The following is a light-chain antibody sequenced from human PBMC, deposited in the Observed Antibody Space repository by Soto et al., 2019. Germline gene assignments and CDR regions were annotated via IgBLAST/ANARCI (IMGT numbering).Light chain of an antibody. Sequence: DIVMTQSPDSLAVSLGERATINCKSSQSVLYSPDRRNYLAWYQQKPGQPPKLLISWASSRESGVPDRFSGSGSGRDFTLTISSLQHEDFATYFCQQANSFPITFGQGTRLEIK. V-gene: IGKV4-1*01. CDR3: QQANSFPIT. J-gene: IGKJ5*01. CDR2: WAS. CDR1: QSVLYSPDRRNY.